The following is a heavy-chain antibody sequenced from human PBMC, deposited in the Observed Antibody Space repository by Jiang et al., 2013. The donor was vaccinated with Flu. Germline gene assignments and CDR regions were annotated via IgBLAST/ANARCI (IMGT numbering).Heavy chain of an antibody. V-gene: IGHV4-39*01. CDR1: GGSISSGTYY. J-gene: IGHJ4*02. CDR2: IHYTWTT. Sequence: GPGLVKPSETLSLTCTVSGGSISSGTYYWAWIRQPPGKGLEWIGTIHYTWTTFYNPSLQSRVTMSVDRSKNQFSLNLMSVTAADTAVYYCARQPTGTYQWSFDYWGQGTLVTVSS. D-gene: IGHD1-7*01. CDR3: ARQPTGTYQWSFDY.